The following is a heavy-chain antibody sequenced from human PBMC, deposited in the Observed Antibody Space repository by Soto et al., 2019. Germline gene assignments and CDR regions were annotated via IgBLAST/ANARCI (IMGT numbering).Heavy chain of an antibody. CDR3: SRAICSGGSCRLSNWFDP. J-gene: IGHJ5*02. Sequence: ASVKVSCKASGDTFTGYNLHWVPQAPGQGLECMRCINPNSGGTNYTQKFQVRVTMTRNTSISTAYMELSRLRSDDTAVYYCSRAICSGGSCRLSNWFDPWGQGTLVTVSS. D-gene: IGHD2-15*01. V-gene: IGHV1-2*02. CDR1: GDTFTGYN. CDR2: INPNSGGT.